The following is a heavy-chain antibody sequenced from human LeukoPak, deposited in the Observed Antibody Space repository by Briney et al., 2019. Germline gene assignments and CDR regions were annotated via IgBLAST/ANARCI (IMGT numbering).Heavy chain of an antibody. CDR2: ISYDGSNK. CDR1: GFTFSSYA. J-gene: IGHJ4*02. CDR3: ARDQEVIVVVVAATFGYFDY. V-gene: IGHV3-30*04. Sequence: GGFLRLSCAASGFTFSSYAMHWVRQAPGKGLEWXXXISYDGSNKYYADSVKGRFTISRDNSKNTLYLQMNSLRAEDTAVYYCARDQEVIVVVVAATFGYFDYWGQGTLVTVSS. D-gene: IGHD2-15*01.